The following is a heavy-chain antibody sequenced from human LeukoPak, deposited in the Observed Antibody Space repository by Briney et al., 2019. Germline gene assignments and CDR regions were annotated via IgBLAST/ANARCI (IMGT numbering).Heavy chain of an antibody. CDR1: GFTFSTYA. J-gene: IGHJ5*02. CDR3: AKESVEDNWFDP. CDR2: ISGSGGGT. D-gene: IGHD4-23*01. Sequence: PGGSLRLSCAASGFTFSTYAMSWVRQAAGKGLEWVSLISGSGGGTYYADSVKGRFTISRDNSKNTLYLQLNSLRVEDTAVYYCAKESVEDNWFDPWGQGTLVTVSS. V-gene: IGHV3-23*01.